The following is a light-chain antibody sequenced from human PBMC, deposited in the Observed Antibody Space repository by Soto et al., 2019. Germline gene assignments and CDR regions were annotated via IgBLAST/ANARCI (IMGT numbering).Light chain of an antibody. CDR1: QSVGTN. CDR3: QQYDNWPPWT. Sequence: EIVMTQSPATLSVSPGERATLSCRASQSVGTNLAWYQQKPGQAPRLLFYGASTRATGVPGRFSGSGSGTEFSLTISSLQSEDFAVYYCQQYDNWPPWTFGQGTKVEIK. J-gene: IGKJ1*01. CDR2: GAS. V-gene: IGKV3-15*01.